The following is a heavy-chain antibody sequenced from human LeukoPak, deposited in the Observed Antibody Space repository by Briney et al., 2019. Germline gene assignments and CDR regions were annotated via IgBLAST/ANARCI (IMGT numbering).Heavy chain of an antibody. J-gene: IGHJ4*02. CDR1: GITLSNYG. Sequence: PGGSLRLSCAVSGITLSNYGMSWVRQAPGRGLEWVAGMSDSGGRTNYADSVKGRFTISRDNPKNTLYLQMNSLRAEDTAVYFCAKRGVVIRVILVAFHKEAYYFDSWGQGALVTVSS. CDR3: AKRGVVIRVILVAFHKEAYYFDS. CDR2: MSDSGGRT. D-gene: IGHD3-22*01. V-gene: IGHV3-23*01.